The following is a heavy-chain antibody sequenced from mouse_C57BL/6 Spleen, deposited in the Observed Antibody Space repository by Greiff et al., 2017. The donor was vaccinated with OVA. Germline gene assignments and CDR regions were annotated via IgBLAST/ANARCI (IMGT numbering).Heavy chain of an antibody. CDR2: IYPGSGST. CDR1: GYTFTSYW. CDR3: ARGNYGYFDV. Sequence: VQLQQSGAELVKPGASVKMSCKASGYTFTSYWITWVKQRPGQGLEWIGDIYPGSGSTNYNEKFKSKATLTVDTSSSTAYMQLSSLTSEDSAVYYCARGNYGYFDVWGTGTTVTVSS. D-gene: IGHD2-1*01. V-gene: IGHV1-55*01. J-gene: IGHJ1*03.